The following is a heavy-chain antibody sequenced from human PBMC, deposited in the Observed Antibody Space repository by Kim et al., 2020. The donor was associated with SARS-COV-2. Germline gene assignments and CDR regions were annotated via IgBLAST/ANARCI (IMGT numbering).Heavy chain of an antibody. Sequence: SETLSLTCTVSGDSVSSSSSYWGWIRQPPGKGLEWIGSFCYTDTTYYSPSLKSRMTISVDTSNNQFSLRLNSVTAADTAVYSCARNYAWGSGRLLFLHL. CDR1: GDSVSSSSSY. CDR2: FCYTDTT. CDR3: ARNYAWGSGRLLFLHL. J-gene: IGHJ2*01. D-gene: IGHD3-16*01. V-gene: IGHV4-39*01.